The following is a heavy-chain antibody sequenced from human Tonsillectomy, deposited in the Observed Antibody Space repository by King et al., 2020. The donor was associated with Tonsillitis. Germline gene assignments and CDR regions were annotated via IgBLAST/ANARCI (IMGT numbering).Heavy chain of an antibody. V-gene: IGHV4-59*01. CDR3: ARGSNIAAAGTGYYFDY. CDR1: GGSISSYY. CDR2: IYDSGST. D-gene: IGHD6-13*01. Sequence: VQLVESGPGLVKPSETLSLTCTVSGGSISSYYWSWIRQPPGKGLEWIGYIYDSGSTNYNPSLKSRGTISVDTSKNQLSLKLSSLTAADTAVYYCARGSNIAAAGTGYYFDYWGQGTLVTVSS. J-gene: IGHJ4*02.